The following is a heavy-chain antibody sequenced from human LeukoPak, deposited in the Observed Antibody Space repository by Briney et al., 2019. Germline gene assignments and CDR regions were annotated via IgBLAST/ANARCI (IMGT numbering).Heavy chain of an antibody. J-gene: IGHJ3*02. D-gene: IGHD5-24*01. Sequence: GESLKISCKGSGYGFTSYWIGWVRQMPGKGLEWMGIIYPGDSDTIYSPSFQGQVTISADKPISTAYLQWSSLKASDTAMYYCARRRDPGAFDIWGQGTMVTVSS. CDR1: GYGFTSYW. CDR2: IYPGDSDT. CDR3: ARRRDPGAFDI. V-gene: IGHV5-51*01.